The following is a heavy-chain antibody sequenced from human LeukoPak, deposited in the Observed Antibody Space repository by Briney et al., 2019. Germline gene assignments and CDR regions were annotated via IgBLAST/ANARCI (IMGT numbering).Heavy chain of an antibody. CDR1: GGSISSYY. D-gene: IGHD4-17*01. J-gene: IGHJ4*02. V-gene: IGHV4-59*01. Sequence: SETLSLTCTVSGGSISSYYWSWIRQPPGKGLEWIGYIYYSGSTNYNSSFKSRVTISIDTSKNQFSLRLSSVTAADTAVYYCARDGDYALDYWGQGILVTVSS. CDR3: ARDGDYALDY. CDR2: IYYSGST.